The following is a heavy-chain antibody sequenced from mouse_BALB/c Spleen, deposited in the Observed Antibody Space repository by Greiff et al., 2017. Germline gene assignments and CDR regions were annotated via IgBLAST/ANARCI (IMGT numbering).Heavy chain of an antibody. CDR1: GFTFSDYY. D-gene: IGHD2-1*01. CDR2: ISDGGSYT. J-gene: IGHJ4*01. CDR3: ARERGNWAMDY. Sequence: EVQGVESGGGLVKPGGSLKLSCAASGFTFSDYYMYWVRQTPEKRLEWVATISDGGSYTYYPDSVKGRFTISRDNAKNNLYLQMSSLKSEDTAMYYCARERGNWAMDYWGQGTSVTVSS. V-gene: IGHV5-4*02.